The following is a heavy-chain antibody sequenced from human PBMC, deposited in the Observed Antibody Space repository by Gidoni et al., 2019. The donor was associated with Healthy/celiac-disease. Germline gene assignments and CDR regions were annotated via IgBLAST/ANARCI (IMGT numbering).Heavy chain of an antibody. D-gene: IGHD2-21*02. CDR3: ARVCCGDPLLILYYFDY. CDR2: IYYSGST. Sequence: QVQLQESGPGLVKPSQTLSLTCTVSGGSISSGDYYWSWIRQPPGKGLEWIGYIYYSGSTYYNPSLKSRVTISVDTSKNQFSLKLSSVTAADTAVYYCARVCCGDPLLILYYFDYWGQGTLVTVSS. CDR1: GGSISSGDYY. V-gene: IGHV4-30-4*01. J-gene: IGHJ4*02.